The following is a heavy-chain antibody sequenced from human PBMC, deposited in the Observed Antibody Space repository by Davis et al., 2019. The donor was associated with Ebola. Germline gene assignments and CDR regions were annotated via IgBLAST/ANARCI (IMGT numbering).Heavy chain of an antibody. CDR1: GYSFTGYW. V-gene: IGHV5-51*01. Sequence: GESLKISCQGSGYSFTGYWIGWVRQMPGKGLEWMGLIYPGDSDTRYSPSFQGQVTISADKSISTAYLQWNSLKASDTGIYYCARQSHHFLSGPRTWFDPWGQGTLVTVSS. D-gene: IGHD3-3*01. CDR3: ARQSHHFLSGPRTWFDP. J-gene: IGHJ5*02. CDR2: IYPGDSDT.